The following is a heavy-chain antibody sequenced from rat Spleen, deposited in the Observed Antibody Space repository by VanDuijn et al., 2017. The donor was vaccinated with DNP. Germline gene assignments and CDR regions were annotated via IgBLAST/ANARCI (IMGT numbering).Heavy chain of an antibody. CDR2: ISYDGSST. V-gene: IGHV5-7*01. CDR1: EFTFSDYY. CDR3: ARPDY. J-gene: IGHJ2*01. Sequence: EVQLVESGGGLVQPGRSLKLSCVASEFTFSDYYMAWVRQAPTKGLEWVASISYDGSSTYYRDSVKGRFTISRDNAKSTLYLQMDTLRSEDTATYYCARPDYWGQGVMVTVSS.